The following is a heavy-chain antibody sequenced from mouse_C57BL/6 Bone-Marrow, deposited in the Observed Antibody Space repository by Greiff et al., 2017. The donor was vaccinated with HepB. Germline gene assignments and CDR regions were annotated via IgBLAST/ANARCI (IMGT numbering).Heavy chain of an antibody. CDR1: GYAFSSSW. D-gene: IGHD2-3*01. CDR2: IYPGDGDT. CDR3: ARYESNYWYFDV. V-gene: IGHV1-82*01. Sequence: VQLQQSGPELVKPGASVKISCKASGYAFSSSWMNWVKQRPGKGLEWIGRIYPGDGDTNYNGKFKGKATLTADKSSSTAYMQLSSLTSEDSAVYFCARYESNYWYFDVWGTGTTVTVSS. J-gene: IGHJ1*03.